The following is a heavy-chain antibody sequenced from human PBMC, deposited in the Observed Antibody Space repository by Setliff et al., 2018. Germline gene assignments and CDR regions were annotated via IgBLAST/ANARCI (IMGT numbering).Heavy chain of an antibody. CDR1: GGTSSNHG. J-gene: IGHJ6*03. CDR3: ARIGVDYGDYQSRAERFYYYYMDV. V-gene: IGHV1-69*06. D-gene: IGHD4-17*01. Sequence: SVKVSCKASGGTSSNHGLSWIRQAPGQGLQWMGGILPFFGEPKYAQKFQGRVTISADTSTSTAYMELRSLTSDDTAVYYCARIGVDYGDYQSRAERFYYYYMDVWGKGTTVTVSS. CDR2: ILPFFGEP.